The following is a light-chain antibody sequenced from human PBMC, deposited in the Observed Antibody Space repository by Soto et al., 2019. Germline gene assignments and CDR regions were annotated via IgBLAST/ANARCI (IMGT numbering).Light chain of an antibody. CDR1: SSDVGGYNY. CDR3: SSYTSSSTLV. J-gene: IGLJ2*01. CDR2: EVI. Sequence: ALTQPASVSGSPGQSITISCTATSSDVGGYNYVSWFQQYPGKAPKLMIYEVINRPSGVSNRFSGSKSGNTASLIISGLQAEDEADYYCSSYTSSSTLVFGGGTKLTVL. V-gene: IGLV2-14*01.